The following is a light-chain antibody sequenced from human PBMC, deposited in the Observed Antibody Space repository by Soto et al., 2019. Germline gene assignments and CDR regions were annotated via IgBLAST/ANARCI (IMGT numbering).Light chain of an antibody. CDR1: QDISSY. J-gene: IGKJ4*01. Sequence: IQLTQSPSSLSASVGDRVTVTCRASQDISSYLAWYQQKPGKAPKLLIYATSTLQSGVPSRFSVSGSGTDFALTISSLQPEDFATYYCQQLSSSPLTFGGGTKVDIK. CDR3: QQLSSSPLT. V-gene: IGKV1-9*01. CDR2: ATS.